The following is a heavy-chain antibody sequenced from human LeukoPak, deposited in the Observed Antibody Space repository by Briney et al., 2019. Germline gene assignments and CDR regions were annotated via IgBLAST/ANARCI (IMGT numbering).Heavy chain of an antibody. CDR3: ARQRYSSRSLDY. Sequence: SETLSLTCTVSGGSLSTSSYYWGWIRQPPGKGLEWIGNIYYSGSTYYNPSLKSRVTISIDTSKNQFSLKLSSVTAADTAVYYCARQRYSSRSLDYWGQGTLVTVSS. D-gene: IGHD6-19*01. V-gene: IGHV4-39*01. CDR1: GGSLSTSSYY. CDR2: IYYSGST. J-gene: IGHJ4*02.